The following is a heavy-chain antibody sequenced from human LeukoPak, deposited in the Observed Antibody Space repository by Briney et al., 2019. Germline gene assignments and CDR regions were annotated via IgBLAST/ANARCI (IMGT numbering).Heavy chain of an antibody. V-gene: IGHV3-21*01. Sequence: GGSLRLSCAASGFTFRTYTMNWVRQAPGKGLEWVSSISRSSSYIYYADSVRGRFTISRDHSKNTLYLQMNSLRAEDTAVYYCAKLAAAGSGLFDYWGQGTLVTVSS. CDR2: ISRSSSYI. J-gene: IGHJ4*02. CDR3: AKLAAAGSGLFDY. CDR1: GFTFRTYT. D-gene: IGHD6-13*01.